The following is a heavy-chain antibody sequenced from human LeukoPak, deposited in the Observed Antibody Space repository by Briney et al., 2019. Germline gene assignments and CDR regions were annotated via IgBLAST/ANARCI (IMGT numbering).Heavy chain of an antibody. Sequence: SETLSLTCAVYGGSFSGYYWSWIRQPPGKGLEWIGEINHSGSINYNPSLKSRVTISVDTSKNQFSLKLSSVTAADTAVYYCARLGPYYDYVWGSYRMPYYFDYWGQGTLVTVSS. CDR2: INHSGSI. CDR3: ARLGPYYDYVWGSYRMPYYFDY. D-gene: IGHD3-16*02. J-gene: IGHJ4*02. CDR1: GGSFSGYY. V-gene: IGHV4-34*01.